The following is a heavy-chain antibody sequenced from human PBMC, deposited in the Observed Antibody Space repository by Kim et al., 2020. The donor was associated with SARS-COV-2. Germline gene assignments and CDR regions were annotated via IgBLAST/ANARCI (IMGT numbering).Heavy chain of an antibody. D-gene: IGHD2-2*01. CDR2: IYTSGST. CDR1: GGSISSGSYY. CDR3: ARESAPASAEYELYNWFDP. V-gene: IGHV4-61*02. J-gene: IGHJ5*02. Sequence: SETLSLTCTVSGGSISSGSYYWSWIRQPAGKGLEWIGRIYTSGSTNYNPSLKSRVTISVDTSKNQFSLKLSSVTAADTAVYYCARESAPASAEYELYNWFDPWGQGTLVTVSS.